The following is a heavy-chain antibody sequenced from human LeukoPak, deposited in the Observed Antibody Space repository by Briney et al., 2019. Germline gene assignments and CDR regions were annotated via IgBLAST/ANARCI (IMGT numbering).Heavy chain of an antibody. CDR2: ISSSSSYI. CDR1: GFPFSDYY. J-gene: IGHJ4*02. D-gene: IGHD1-26*01. Sequence: GSLRLSCAASGFPFSDYYMGWVRQAPGKGLEWVSSISSSSSYIYYADSVKGRFTISRDNAKNSLYLQMNSLRAEDTAVYYCARGTFGIVGATDFDYWGQGTLVTVSS. CDR3: ARGTFGIVGATDFDY. V-gene: IGHV3-21*01.